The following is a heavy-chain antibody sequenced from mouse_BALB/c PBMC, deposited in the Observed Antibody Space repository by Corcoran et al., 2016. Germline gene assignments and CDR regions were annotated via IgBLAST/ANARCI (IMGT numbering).Heavy chain of an antibody. CDR2: INPGSGGT. CDR3: VRQGYGYLYYFDY. D-gene: IGHD2-2*01. Sequence: QVQLQQSGAELVRPGTSVKVSCKASGYAFTNYLIEWVKQRPGQGLEWIGVINPGSGGTNYNEKFKGKATLTADKSSSTAYMQLSSLTSDDSAVYFCVRQGYGYLYYFDYWGQGTTLTVSS. V-gene: IGHV1-54*01. CDR1: GYAFTNYL. J-gene: IGHJ2*01.